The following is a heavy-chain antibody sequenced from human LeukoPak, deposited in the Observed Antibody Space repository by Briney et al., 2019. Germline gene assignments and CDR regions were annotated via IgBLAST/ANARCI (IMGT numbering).Heavy chain of an antibody. Sequence: GGSRRLSCAASGFTFRNCAMSWVRQAPGKGLDWVSGISGTGYNTYYADSVKGRFTISTDNSKNTLYLQMNSLGAEDTAVYYCAKHVSGSLFYFDYWGQRTLVTVSS. CDR3: AKHVSGSLFYFDY. CDR1: GFTFRNCA. D-gene: IGHD3-10*01. J-gene: IGHJ4*02. CDR2: ISGTGYNT. V-gene: IGHV3-23*01.